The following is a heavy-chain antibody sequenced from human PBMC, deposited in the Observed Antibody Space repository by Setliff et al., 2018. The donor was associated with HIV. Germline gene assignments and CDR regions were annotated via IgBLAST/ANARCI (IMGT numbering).Heavy chain of an antibody. CDR2: IYYSGST. D-gene: IGHD3-10*01. V-gene: IGHV4-31*03. CDR1: GGSTTSGGYY. CDR3: ARGRDKYGPIDY. Sequence: SETLSLTCSVSGGSTTSGGYYWSWIRQHPGKGLEYIGYIYYSGSTYYNPSLKSRVTISVDTSRSQFSLKLSSVTAADTAVYYCARGRDKYGPIDYWGQGTLVTVSS. J-gene: IGHJ4*02.